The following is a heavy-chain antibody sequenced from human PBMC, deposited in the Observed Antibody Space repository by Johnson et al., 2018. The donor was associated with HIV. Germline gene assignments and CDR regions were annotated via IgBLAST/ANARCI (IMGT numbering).Heavy chain of an antibody. CDR3: AKDLVDTAMDDAFDI. J-gene: IGHJ3*02. V-gene: IGHV3-30*18. CDR1: GFTFSSYG. CDR2: ISYDGSNK. Sequence: QVQLVESGGGVVQPGGSLRLSCAASGFTFSSYGMHWVRQAPGKGLEWVAVISYDGSNKYYADSVKGRFTISRDNSKNTLYLQMNSLRAEDTAVYYCAKDLVDTAMDDAFDIWGQGTMVTVSS. D-gene: IGHD5-18*01.